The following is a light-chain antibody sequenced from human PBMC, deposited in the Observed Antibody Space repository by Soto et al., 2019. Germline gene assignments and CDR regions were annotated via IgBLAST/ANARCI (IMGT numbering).Light chain of an antibody. J-gene: IGKJ5*01. CDR2: DAS. CDR1: QSINIY. V-gene: IGKV3-11*01. CDR3: QQRFGWPPIT. Sequence: EIVLTQSPATLSLSPGERATLSCRASQSINIYLAWYQQKPGQAPRLLIYDASNRATGVPARFSGSGSGTDFTLTSSSLEPEDFAVYYCQQRFGWPPITFGQGTRLEIK.